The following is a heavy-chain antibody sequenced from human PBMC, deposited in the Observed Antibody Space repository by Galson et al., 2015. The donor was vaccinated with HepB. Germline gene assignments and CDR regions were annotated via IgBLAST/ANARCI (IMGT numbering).Heavy chain of an antibody. CDR2: ISSGAII. J-gene: IGHJ3*02. Sequence: SLRLSCAASGFNVGRTYMNWVRQAPGKGLQWVSIISSGAIIDYADSVKGRFSISRDSSNNTVYLQMNSLRVEDTAIYYCAREKCDTDSCYCGNALDIWGPGTVVTVSS. CDR3: AREKCDTDSCYCGNALDI. CDR1: GFNVGRTY. D-gene: IGHD2-15*01. V-gene: IGHV3-53*01.